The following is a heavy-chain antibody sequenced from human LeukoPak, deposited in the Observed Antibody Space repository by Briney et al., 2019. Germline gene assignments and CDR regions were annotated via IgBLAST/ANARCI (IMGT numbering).Heavy chain of an antibody. Sequence: KSSETLSLTCTVSGGSISSYYWSWIRQPPGKGLEWIGYIYYSGSTNYNPSLKSRVTISVDTSKNQLSLKLSSVTAADTAVYYCARDGDGYTDYYGMDVWGQGTTVTVSS. J-gene: IGHJ6*02. CDR2: IYYSGST. V-gene: IGHV4-59*01. CDR1: GGSISSYY. CDR3: ARDGDGYTDYYGMDV. D-gene: IGHD5-24*01.